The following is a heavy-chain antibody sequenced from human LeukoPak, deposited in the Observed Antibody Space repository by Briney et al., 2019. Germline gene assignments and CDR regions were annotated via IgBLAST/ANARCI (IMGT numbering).Heavy chain of an antibody. Sequence: GGSLRLSCAASGFTFSSYNMNWVRQAPGKGLEWVSAISGSGGSTYYADSVKGRFTISRDNSKNTLYLQMNSLRAEDTAVYYCAKDQEQQLVFDYWGQGTLVTVSS. CDR2: ISGSGGST. V-gene: IGHV3-23*01. J-gene: IGHJ4*02. CDR3: AKDQEQQLVFDY. CDR1: GFTFSSYN. D-gene: IGHD6-13*01.